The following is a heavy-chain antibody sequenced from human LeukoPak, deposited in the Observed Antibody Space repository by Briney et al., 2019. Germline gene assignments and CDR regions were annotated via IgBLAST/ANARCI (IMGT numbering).Heavy chain of an antibody. CDR3: AREMGALLFDY. J-gene: IGHJ4*02. V-gene: IGHV1-18*01. Sequence: GSSVKVSCKASGGTFSNYGISWVRQAPGQGLEWMGWISAYNGNTNYAQKLQGRVTMTTDTSTSTAYMELRSLRSDDTAVYYCAREMGALLFDYWGQGTLVTVSS. CDR1: GGTFSNYG. CDR2: ISAYNGNT. D-gene: IGHD3-16*01.